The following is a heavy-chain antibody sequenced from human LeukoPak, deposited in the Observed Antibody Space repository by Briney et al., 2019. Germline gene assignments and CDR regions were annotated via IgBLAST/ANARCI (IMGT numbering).Heavy chain of an antibody. D-gene: IGHD6-13*01. CDR3: ARDHSTSWSNWFNP. CDR1: GFPFSSYA. V-gene: IGHV3-64*01. Sequence: PGGSLRLSCAASGFPFSSYAMHWARQAPGKGLEYVSAISSNGGSTYYANSVKGRFTISRDNSKNTLYLQMGSLRAEDMAVYYCARDHSTSWSNWFNPWGQGTLVTVSS. J-gene: IGHJ5*02. CDR2: ISSNGGST.